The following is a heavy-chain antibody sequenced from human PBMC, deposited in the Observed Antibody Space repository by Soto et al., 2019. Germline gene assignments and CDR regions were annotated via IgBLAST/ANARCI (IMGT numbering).Heavy chain of an antibody. J-gene: IGHJ4*02. D-gene: IGHD7-27*01. V-gene: IGHV3-53*01. CDR1: GFIVSRSH. CDR3: VRVTGAERH. Sequence: GGSLRLSCVVSGFIVSRSHMMWVRQAPGKGLEGVSVIYNHGQINYVDPVKGRFTIGRDNSKNTIYLQMNSLKVEDTAVYYCVRVTGAERHWGQGALVTVSS. CDR2: IYNHGQI.